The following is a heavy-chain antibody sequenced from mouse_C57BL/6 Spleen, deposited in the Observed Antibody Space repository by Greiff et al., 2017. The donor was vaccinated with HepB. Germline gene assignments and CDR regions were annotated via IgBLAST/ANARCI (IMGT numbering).Heavy chain of an antibody. V-gene: IGHV14-3*01. J-gene: IGHJ2*01. CDR2: IDPANGNT. CDR1: GVNIKNTY. D-gene: IGHD1-1*01. Sequence: LVESVAELVRPGASVKLFCTASGVNIKNTYMHWVKQRPEQGLEWIGRIDPANGNTKYAPKFQGKATITADTSSNTAYLQLSSLTSEDTAIYYCANYYGTSLDYWGQGTTLTVSS. CDR3: ANYYGTSLDY.